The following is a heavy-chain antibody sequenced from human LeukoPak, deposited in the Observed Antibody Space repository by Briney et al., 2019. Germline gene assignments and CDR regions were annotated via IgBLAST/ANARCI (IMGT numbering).Heavy chain of an antibody. Sequence: ASVKVSCKASGYTFTSYDINWVRQATGQGLEWMGWMNPNSGNTGYAQKFQGRVTMTRNTSISTAYMELSSLRSEDTAVYYCARSLTRIAVAGTGPYYYYGMDVWGKGTTVTVSS. D-gene: IGHD6-19*01. J-gene: IGHJ6*04. CDR2: MNPNSGNT. CDR1: GYTFTSYD. CDR3: ARSLTRIAVAGTGPYYYYGMDV. V-gene: IGHV1-8*01.